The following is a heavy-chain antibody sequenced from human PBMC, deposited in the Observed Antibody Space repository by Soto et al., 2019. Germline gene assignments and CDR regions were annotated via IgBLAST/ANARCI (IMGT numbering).Heavy chain of an antibody. CDR2: IYSGGST. J-gene: IGHJ4*02. V-gene: IGHV3-53*01. Sequence: LRLSCAASGFTVSSNYMSWVRQAPGKGLEWVSVIYSGGSTYYADSVKGRFTISRDNSKNTLYLQMNSLRAEDTAVYYCAREMATIRGYFDYWGQGTLVTVSS. CDR1: GFTVSSNY. D-gene: IGHD5-12*01. CDR3: AREMATIRGYFDY.